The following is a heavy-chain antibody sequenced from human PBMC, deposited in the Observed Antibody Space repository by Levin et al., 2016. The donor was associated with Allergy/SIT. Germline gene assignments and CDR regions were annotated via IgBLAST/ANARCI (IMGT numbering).Heavy chain of an antibody. V-gene: IGHV3-48*03. J-gene: IGHJ6*02. CDR2: ISSSGNTI. D-gene: IGHD5-18*01. CDR3: ARASDTTMVRYYFGVDV. Sequence: GESLKISCTASGFTFSSYEMNWVRQAPGKGLEWVSYISSSGNTIYNADSVKGRFTISRDNAKKSLYLQMNSLRAEDTAVYYCARASDTTMVRYYFGVDVWGQGTTVTVSS. CDR1: GFTFSSYE.